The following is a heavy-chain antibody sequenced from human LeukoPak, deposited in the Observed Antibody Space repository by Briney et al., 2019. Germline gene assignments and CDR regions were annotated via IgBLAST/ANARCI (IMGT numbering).Heavy chain of an antibody. V-gene: IGHV1-2*02. CDR1: GYTFTVYF. D-gene: IGHD3-10*01. CDR2: INPNSGGT. CDR3: AKRRSSEAGAWFDP. Sequence: ASVKVSCKASGYTFTVYFMHWVRQAPGQGLEWMGWINPNSGGTNYAQKFQGRVTMTRDTSISTAYMELSRLRSDDTAVYYCAKRRSSEAGAWFDPWGQGTLVTVSS. J-gene: IGHJ5*02.